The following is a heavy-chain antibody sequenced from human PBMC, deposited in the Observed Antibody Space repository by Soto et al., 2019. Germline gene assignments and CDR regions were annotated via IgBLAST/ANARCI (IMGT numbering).Heavy chain of an antibody. Sequence: ASETLSLTCTVSGGSITSHYWNWVRQPPGKGLEWIGFISYSGRANYSPSLKSRFSMSLDTSKNQVSLNLSSVTAADTAVYYCARNRNYNFDYWGQGILVTVSS. CDR3: ARNRNYNFDY. J-gene: IGHJ4*02. D-gene: IGHD3-10*01. CDR1: GGSITSHY. CDR2: ISYSGRA. V-gene: IGHV4-59*08.